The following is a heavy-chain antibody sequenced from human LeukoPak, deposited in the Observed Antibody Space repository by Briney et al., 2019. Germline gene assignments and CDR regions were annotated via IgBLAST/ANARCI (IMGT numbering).Heavy chain of an antibody. CDR2: IIPILGIA. CDR3: ATPGVWELGAMDV. D-gene: IGHD1-26*01. J-gene: IGHJ6*02. CDR1: GGTFSSYA. Sequence: ASVKVSCKASGGTFSSYAISWVRQAPGQGLEWMGRIIPILGIANYAQKFQGRVTITADKSTSTAYMELSSLRSEDTAVYYCATPGVWELGAMDVWGQGTTVTVSS. V-gene: IGHV1-69*04.